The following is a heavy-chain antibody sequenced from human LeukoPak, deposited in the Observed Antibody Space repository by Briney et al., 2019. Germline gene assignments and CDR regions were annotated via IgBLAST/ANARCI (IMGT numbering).Heavy chain of an antibody. CDR2: ISPYNGNT. CDR1: GYTFTKYG. Sequence: GASVKVSCKTSGYTFTKYGINWVRQAPGQGLEWMGWISPYNGNTNYAQKLQGRVTMTTDTSTSTAYMELRSLRSDDTAVYYCARGYYYDSSGYGIAFDIWGQGTMVTVSS. D-gene: IGHD3-22*01. CDR3: ARGYYYDSSGYGIAFDI. J-gene: IGHJ3*02. V-gene: IGHV1-18*01.